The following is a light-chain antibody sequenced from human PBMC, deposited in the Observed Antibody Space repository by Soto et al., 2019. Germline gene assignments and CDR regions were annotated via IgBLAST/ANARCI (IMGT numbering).Light chain of an antibody. CDR1: QSVGTS. Sequence: VSGPCPGVLFWSPVHPPPLPSGASQSVGTSLAWYKQQPGQAPRLLIHDAAYRASGIPERFSGSGSGTAFSLSISSLEPDDFAVYYCQHRSSWPRSFGRGTKVDI. CDR2: DAA. CDR3: QHRSSWPRS. J-gene: IGKJ1*01. V-gene: IGKV3-11*01.